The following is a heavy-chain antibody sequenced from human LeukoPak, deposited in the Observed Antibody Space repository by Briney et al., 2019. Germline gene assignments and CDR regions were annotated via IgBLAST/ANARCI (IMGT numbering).Heavy chain of an antibody. Sequence: GRPLRPSCAASGFTFSSYGMHWVRQAPDKGLEWVVVIWYDGSYKYYADSVKGRFTISRDNSKNTVFLQMNSLRAGDTAVYYCARDPYHGVWGQGTLVTVSS. V-gene: IGHV3-33*01. CDR1: GFTFSSYG. D-gene: IGHD1-14*01. CDR2: IWYDGSYK. J-gene: IGHJ4*02. CDR3: ARDPYHGV.